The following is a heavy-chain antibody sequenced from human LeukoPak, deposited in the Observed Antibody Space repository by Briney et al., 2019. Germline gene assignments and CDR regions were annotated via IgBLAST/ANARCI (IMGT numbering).Heavy chain of an antibody. CDR2: ISSSSGYT. V-gene: IGHV3-11*06. D-gene: IGHD3-10*01. CDR3: ARDEYGYYYGSGSLPPDY. Sequence: PGGSLRLSCAASGFTFSDYYMSWIRQAPGKGLEWVSYISSSSGYTNYADSVKGRFTISRDNAKNSLYLQMNSLRAEDTAVYYCARDEYGYYYGSGSLPPDYWGQGTLVTVSS. CDR1: GFTFSDYY. J-gene: IGHJ4*02.